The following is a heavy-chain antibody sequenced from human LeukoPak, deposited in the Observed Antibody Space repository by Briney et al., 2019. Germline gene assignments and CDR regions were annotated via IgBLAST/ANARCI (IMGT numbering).Heavy chain of an antibody. CDR3: ARGGRGSSNDFDY. CDR2: IRYDGTNE. V-gene: IGHV3-30*02. Sequence: PGGSLRLSCAASGFTFSSYGMHWVRQAPGQGLEWVAFIRYDGTNEYYADSVKGRFTISRDNSKNTLHLQMNSLRPEDTAVYYCARGGRGSSNDFDYWGQGTLVTVSS. CDR1: GFTFSSYG. D-gene: IGHD1-26*01. J-gene: IGHJ4*02.